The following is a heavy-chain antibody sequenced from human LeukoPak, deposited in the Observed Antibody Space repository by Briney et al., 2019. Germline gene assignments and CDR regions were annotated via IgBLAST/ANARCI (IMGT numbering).Heavy chain of an antibody. Sequence: PSETLSLTCTVSGGSISSYYWSWIRQPPGKGLEWIGYIYYSGSTNYNPSLKSRVTISVDTSKNQFSLKLSSVTAAVTAVYYCARGLTAMVLPFDYWGQGTLVTVSS. CDR1: GGSISSYY. CDR3: ARGLTAMVLPFDY. D-gene: IGHD5-18*01. V-gene: IGHV4-59*01. J-gene: IGHJ4*02. CDR2: IYYSGST.